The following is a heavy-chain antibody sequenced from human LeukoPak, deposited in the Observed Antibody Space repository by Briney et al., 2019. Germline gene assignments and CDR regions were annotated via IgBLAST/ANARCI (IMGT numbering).Heavy chain of an antibody. V-gene: IGHV4-34*01. Sequence: SSETLSLTCAVYGGSFSGYYWSWIRQPPGKGLEWIGEINHSGSTNYNPSLKSRVTISVDTSKNQFSLKLSSVTAADTAVYYCARRPSYYYYGMDVWGQGTTVTVSS. CDR1: GGSFSGYY. CDR2: INHSGST. J-gene: IGHJ6*02. CDR3: ARRPSYYYYGMDV.